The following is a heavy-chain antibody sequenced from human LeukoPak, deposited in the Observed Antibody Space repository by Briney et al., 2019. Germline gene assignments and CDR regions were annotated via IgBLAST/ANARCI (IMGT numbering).Heavy chain of an antibody. D-gene: IGHD5-24*01. J-gene: IGHJ3*02. CDR3: ARHSSGGWLQFHAFDI. CDR2: IYYSGTT. Sequence: PSETLSLTCTVSGGSISSYYWSWIRQPPGKGLEWIGYIYYSGTTNYNPPLKSRVTISVDTSKNQFSLKLSSVTAADTAVYHCARHSSGGWLQFHAFDIWGQGTMVTVSS. CDR1: GGSISSYY. V-gene: IGHV4-59*08.